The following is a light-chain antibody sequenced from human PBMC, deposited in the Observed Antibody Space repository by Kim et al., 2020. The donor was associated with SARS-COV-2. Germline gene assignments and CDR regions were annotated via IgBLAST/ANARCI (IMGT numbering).Light chain of an antibody. CDR2: QDS. CDR3: QAWDSSTVV. J-gene: IGLJ2*01. V-gene: IGLV3-1*01. Sequence: SYELTQPPSVSVSPGQTASITCSGDKLGDKYACWYQQKPGQSPLLVIYQDSTRPSGIPERFSGSNSGNTATLTISGTQAMDEADYYCQAWDSSTVVFGGG. CDR1: KLGDKY.